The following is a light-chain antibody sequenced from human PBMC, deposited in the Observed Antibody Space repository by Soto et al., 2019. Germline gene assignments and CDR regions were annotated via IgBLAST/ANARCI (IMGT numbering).Light chain of an antibody. CDR2: AAV. CDR1: QSISSW. V-gene: IGKV1-5*01. CDR3: QQVNYYPFT. Sequence: DIQMTQSPSTLSASVGDRVTITCRASQSISSWLAWYQQKPGKAPKLLVYAAVVLQDGVPSRFSGTGSATEFILIISGLQPEDFATYYCQQVNYYPFTFGGGTRVEIK. J-gene: IGKJ4*01.